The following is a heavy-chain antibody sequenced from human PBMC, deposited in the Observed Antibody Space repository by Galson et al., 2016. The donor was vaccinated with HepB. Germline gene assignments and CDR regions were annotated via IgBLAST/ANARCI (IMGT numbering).Heavy chain of an antibody. Sequence: SLRLSCAASGFTLSSYSMNWVRQAPGKGLEWVSYISYSSTIYYADSVKGRFTISRDNAKNSLYLQMNSLRDENTAVYYCATASSSGWYFAYWGQGTLVTVSS. V-gene: IGHV3-48*02. CDR1: GFTLSSYS. J-gene: IGHJ4*02. D-gene: IGHD6-19*01. CDR3: ATASSSGWYFAY. CDR2: ISYSSTI.